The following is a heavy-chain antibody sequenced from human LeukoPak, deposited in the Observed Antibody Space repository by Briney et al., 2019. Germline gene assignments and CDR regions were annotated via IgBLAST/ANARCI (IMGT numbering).Heavy chain of an antibody. CDR2: TRGSGGST. Sequence: PGGSLRLSCAASGFTFSSYAMSWVRQAPGKGLEWVSGTRGSGGSTYYADSVKGRFTISRDNSKNTLYLQMNSLRAEDTAGYYCAKDYYGSGSYRHFDQWGQGTLVTVSS. J-gene: IGHJ4*02. D-gene: IGHD3-10*01. CDR1: GFTFSSYA. V-gene: IGHV3-23*01. CDR3: AKDYYGSGSYRHFDQ.